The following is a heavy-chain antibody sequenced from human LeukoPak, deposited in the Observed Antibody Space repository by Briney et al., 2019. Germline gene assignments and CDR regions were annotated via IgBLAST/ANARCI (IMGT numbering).Heavy chain of an antibody. CDR1: GYTFTSYY. CDR3: AREDCSSTSCPGVYNWFDP. CDR2: INPSGGST. V-gene: IGHV1-46*01. J-gene: IGHJ5*02. D-gene: IGHD2-2*01. Sequence: ASVKVSCKASGYTFTSYYMHWVRQAPGQGLEWMGIINPSGGSTSYAQKFQGRVTMTRDMSTSTVYMELSSLRSEDTAVYYCAREDCSSTSCPGVYNWFDPWGQGTLVTVSS.